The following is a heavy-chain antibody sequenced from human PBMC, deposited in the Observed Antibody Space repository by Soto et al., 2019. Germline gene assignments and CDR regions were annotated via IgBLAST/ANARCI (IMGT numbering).Heavy chain of an antibody. CDR2: IYHSGNT. Sequence: PSETLSLTCAVSGYSISLGYYWGWIRQPPGKGLEWIGSIYHSGNTYYNPSLKSRVSISLDTSKNHFSLELTSVTAADTAVYYCARVKLAVSGGFDYWGLGTLVTVPS. CDR1: GYSISLGYY. J-gene: IGHJ4*02. CDR3: ARVKLAVSGGFDY. V-gene: IGHV4-38-2*01. D-gene: IGHD2-15*01.